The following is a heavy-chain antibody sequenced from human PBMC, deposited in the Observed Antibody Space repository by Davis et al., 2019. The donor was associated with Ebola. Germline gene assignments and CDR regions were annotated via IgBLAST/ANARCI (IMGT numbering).Heavy chain of an antibody. CDR1: GYTFTSYY. V-gene: IGHV1-46*01. CDR3: GGGWLVLPNY. J-gene: IGHJ4*02. D-gene: IGHD6-19*01. CDR2: INPSGGST. Sequence: AASVKVSCRASGYTFTSYYMHWVRQAPGQGLEWMGIINPSGGSTSYAQKFQGRVTMTRDTSTSTVYMELSSLRSEDTAAYYCGGGWLVLPNYWGQGTLVTVSS.